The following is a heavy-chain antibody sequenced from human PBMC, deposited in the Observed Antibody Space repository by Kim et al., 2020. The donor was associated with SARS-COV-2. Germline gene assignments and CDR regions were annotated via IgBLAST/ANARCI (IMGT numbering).Heavy chain of an antibody. J-gene: IGHJ4*02. V-gene: IGHV3-23*01. D-gene: IGHD6-13*01. Sequence: YYADSVKGRFTISRDNSKNTLYLQMNSLGAEDTALYYCANKYSSGWFFDSWGQGALVTVSS. CDR3: ANKYSSGWFFDS.